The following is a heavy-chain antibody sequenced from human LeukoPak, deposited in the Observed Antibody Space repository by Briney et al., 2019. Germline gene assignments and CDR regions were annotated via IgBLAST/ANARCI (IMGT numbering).Heavy chain of an antibody. J-gene: IGHJ4*02. V-gene: IGHV3-23*01. CDR1: GFTFNNYA. CDR2: ISGSGGST. D-gene: IGHD2-21*02. Sequence: GGSLRLSCAASGFTFNNYAMSWVRQAPGKGLEWVSAISGSGGSTYYAGSVKGRSTIYRDNSKNTVSLQINSRRAEDTAIYYCARGTAADYWGQGTLVTVSS. CDR3: ARGTAADY.